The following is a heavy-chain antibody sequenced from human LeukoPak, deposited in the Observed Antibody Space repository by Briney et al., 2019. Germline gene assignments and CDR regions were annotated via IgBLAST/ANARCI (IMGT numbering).Heavy chain of an antibody. D-gene: IGHD6-13*01. CDR3: ATGVHGIAAAGDYYFDY. Sequence: SETLSLTCTVSGGSISSYYWSWIRQPPGKGLEWIGYIYYSGSTNYDPSLKSRVTISIDTPNNQFSLKLSSVTAADTAVYYRATGVHGIAAAGDYYFDYWGQGTLVTVSS. V-gene: IGHV4-59*01. CDR1: GGSISSYY. J-gene: IGHJ4*02. CDR2: IYYSGST.